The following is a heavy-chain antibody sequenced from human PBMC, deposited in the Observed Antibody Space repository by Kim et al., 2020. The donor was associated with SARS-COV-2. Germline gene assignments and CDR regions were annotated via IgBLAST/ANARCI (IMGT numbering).Heavy chain of an antibody. V-gene: IGHV3-9*01. CDR3: AKDYGDYGSRYYYGMDV. Sequence: VKGRFTISRDNAKNSLYLQMNSLRAEDTALYYCAKDYGDYGSRYYYGMDVWGQGTTVTVSS. J-gene: IGHJ6*02. D-gene: IGHD4-17*01.